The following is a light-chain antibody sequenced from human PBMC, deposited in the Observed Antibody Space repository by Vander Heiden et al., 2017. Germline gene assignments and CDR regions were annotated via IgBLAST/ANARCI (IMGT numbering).Light chain of an antibody. CDR2: DNN. Sequence: QSVLTQPPSVSAAPGQKVTISCSGSSSNIGNNYVSWYQQLPGTAPKLLIYDNNKRPSGIPDRFSGSKSGTSATLGITGLQTGDEADYYCGTWDSSLSAWRVFGTGTKVTVL. J-gene: IGLJ1*01. V-gene: IGLV1-51*01. CDR3: GTWDSSLSAWRV. CDR1: SSNIGNNY.